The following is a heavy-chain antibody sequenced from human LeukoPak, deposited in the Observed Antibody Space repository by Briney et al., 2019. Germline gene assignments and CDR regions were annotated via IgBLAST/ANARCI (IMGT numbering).Heavy chain of an antibody. CDR1: GLTFSSYS. CDR2: ISSSSSYI. V-gene: IGHV3-21*01. J-gene: IGHJ4*02. Sequence: GGSLRLSCAASGLTFSSYSMNWVRQAPGKGLEWVSSISSSSSYIYYADSVKGRFTISRDNAKNSLYLQMNSLRAEDTAVYYCERDLYFDFWSGTGFDWGQGTLVTVSS. D-gene: IGHD3-3*01. CDR3: ERDLYFDFWSGTGFD.